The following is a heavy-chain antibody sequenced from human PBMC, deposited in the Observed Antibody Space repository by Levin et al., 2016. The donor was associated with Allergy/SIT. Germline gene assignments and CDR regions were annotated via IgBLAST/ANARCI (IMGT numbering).Heavy chain of an antibody. V-gene: IGHV3-21*01. J-gene: IGHJ6*02. Sequence: GGSLRLSCVASGFSFSSYGMTWVRQAPGKGLEWVSSLSSVTSFIHYADSVKGRFTISRDNAKNTLFLQMSSLRAEDTAVYYCARDRINAGTDVWGQGTTVTVSS. CDR1: GFSFSSYG. CDR2: LSSVTSFI. CDR3: ARDRINAGTDV.